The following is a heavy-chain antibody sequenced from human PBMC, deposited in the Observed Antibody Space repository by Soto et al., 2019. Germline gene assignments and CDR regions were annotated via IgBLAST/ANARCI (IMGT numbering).Heavy chain of an antibody. J-gene: IGHJ4*02. Sequence: SVKVSFKASGGTFSSYAISWVRQAPGQGLEWMGGIIPIFGTANYAQKFQGRVTITADKSTSTAYMELSSLRSEDTAVYYCASSPYYYDSSGYPQPEIDYWGQGTLVTVSS. CDR1: GGTFSSYA. CDR3: ASSPYYYDSSGYPQPEIDY. D-gene: IGHD3-22*01. CDR2: IIPIFGTA. V-gene: IGHV1-69*06.